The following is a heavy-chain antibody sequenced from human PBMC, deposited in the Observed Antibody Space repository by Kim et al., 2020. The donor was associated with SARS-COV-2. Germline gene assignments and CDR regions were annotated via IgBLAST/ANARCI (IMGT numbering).Heavy chain of an antibody. CDR3: ARSSHPNYDILTGYYGLDFDI. J-gene: IGHJ3*02. CDR2: IYPGDSDT. D-gene: IGHD3-9*01. V-gene: IGHV5-51*01. CDR1: GYSFTSYW. Sequence: GESLKISCKGSGYSFTSYWIGWVRQMPGKGLEWMGIIYPGDSDTRYSPSFQGQVTISADKSISTAYLQWSSLKASDTAMYYCARSSHPNYDILTGYYGLDFDIWGQGTMVTVSS.